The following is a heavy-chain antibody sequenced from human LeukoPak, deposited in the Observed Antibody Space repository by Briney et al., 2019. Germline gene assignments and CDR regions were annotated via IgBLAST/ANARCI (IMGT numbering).Heavy chain of an antibody. V-gene: IGHV3-49*03. D-gene: IGHD1-1*01. Sequence: GGSLRLSCTSSGFTFREFAVSWFRQAPGKGLEWIGFIRSSIYGGTPKAAASVKGRFIFSRDDSKGVAYLRMNSLKTDDTAVYYCSREWGNGNDLRPDAWGQGTLVTVSS. J-gene: IGHJ1*01. CDR3: SREWGNGNDLRPDA. CDR1: GFTFREFA. CDR2: IRSSIYGGTP.